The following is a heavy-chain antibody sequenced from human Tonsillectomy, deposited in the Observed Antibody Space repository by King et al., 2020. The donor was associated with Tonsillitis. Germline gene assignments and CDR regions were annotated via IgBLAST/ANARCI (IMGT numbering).Heavy chain of an antibody. CDR2: ISWKSGSI. CDR1: GFTFDDYA. D-gene: IGHD3-22*01. Sequence: EVQLVESGGGLVQPGRSLRLSCAAAGFTFDDYAIHWVRQAPGKGLDGCSGISWKSGSIGYAVSVKGRFNISRDNAKNSLYLQMNSLRAEDTALYYCAKDQVDSSGYSFDYWGQGTLVTVSS. CDR3: AKDQVDSSGYSFDY. V-gene: IGHV3-9*01. J-gene: IGHJ4*02.